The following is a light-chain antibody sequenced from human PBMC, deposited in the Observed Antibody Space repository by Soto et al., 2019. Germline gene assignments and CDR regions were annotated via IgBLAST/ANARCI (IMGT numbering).Light chain of an antibody. V-gene: IGLV2-14*01. Sequence: QSALTQPASVAASPGQSITISCTGTSSDFGGYNYVSWYQQPPGKAPKLIIYEVNNRPSGVSNRFSGSKSGNTASLPISGLQPQDEADYYCTSYTSKNTYFSGSGTKLTVL. CDR2: EVN. CDR1: SSDFGGYNY. CDR3: TSYTSKNTYF. J-gene: IGLJ1*01.